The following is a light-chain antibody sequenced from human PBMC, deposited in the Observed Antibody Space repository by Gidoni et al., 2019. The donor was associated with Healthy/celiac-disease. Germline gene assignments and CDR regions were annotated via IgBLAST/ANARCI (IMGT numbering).Light chain of an antibody. Sequence: DIQMTQSPSSLSASVGDRVTITCQASQDISNYLNWYQQKPGKAPKLLIYDASNLETGVPSRFSGSGSGTDFTFTISSLQPEDIATYYCQQYDNLLLFXXXTKLEIK. CDR2: DAS. V-gene: IGKV1-33*01. J-gene: IGKJ2*01. CDR3: QQYDNLLL. CDR1: QDISNY.